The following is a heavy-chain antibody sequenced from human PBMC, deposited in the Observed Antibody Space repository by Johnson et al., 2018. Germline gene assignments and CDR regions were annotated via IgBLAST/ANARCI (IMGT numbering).Heavy chain of an antibody. CDR3: ATDIKGIAAANILDAFDI. V-gene: IGHV3-9*01. D-gene: IGHD6-13*01. CDR2: ISWNSGII. CDR1: GFTFDDYA. J-gene: IGHJ3*02. Sequence: VRLVESGGGLVQPGRSLRLSCAASGFTFDDYAMHWVRQAPGKGVEWVSGISWNSGIIGDADSAKGRFPISRDNAKNSLYLQMNSLRAADTALYYCATDIKGIAAANILDAFDIWGQGTMVTVSS.